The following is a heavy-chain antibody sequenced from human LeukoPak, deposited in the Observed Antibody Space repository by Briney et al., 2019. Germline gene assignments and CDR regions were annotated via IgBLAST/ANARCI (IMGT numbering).Heavy chain of an antibody. CDR2: MSTSSSYI. J-gene: IGHJ6*03. V-gene: IGHV3-21*01. CDR3: ARDGDTVLTRGYYYYLDV. Sequence: GGYLRLSCAASGFIFSSYAVNWVRQAPGKGLEWVSSMSTSSSYIYYADSVKGRFTISRDNARNSLYLEMNSLRAEDTAVYFCARDGDTVLTRGYYYYLDVWGKGTTVTVSS. CDR1: GFIFSSYA. D-gene: IGHD4-23*01.